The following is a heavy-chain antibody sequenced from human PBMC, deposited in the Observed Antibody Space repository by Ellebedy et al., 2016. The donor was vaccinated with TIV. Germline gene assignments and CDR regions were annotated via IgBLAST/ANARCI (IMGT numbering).Heavy chain of an antibody. J-gene: IGHJ6*02. V-gene: IGHV5-51*01. CDR2: IYPDDSGT. D-gene: IGHD4-23*01. CDR3: AIGLRWYRDGMDV. Sequence: GESLKISXQASGYNFNTYWIAWVRQMPGKGLEWMGTIYPDDSGTIYSPSFQGQVTISADKSISTAYVQWSSLKASDTAMYYCAIGLRWYRDGMDVWGQGTTVTVSS. CDR1: GYNFNTYW.